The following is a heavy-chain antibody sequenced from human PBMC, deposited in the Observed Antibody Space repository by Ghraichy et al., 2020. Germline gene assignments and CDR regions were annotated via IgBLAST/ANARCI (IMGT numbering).Heavy chain of an antibody. CDR3: AKDPAEHLTHYEFWSGLSWAFDI. J-gene: IGHJ3*02. CDR1: GFTFSSYA. D-gene: IGHD3-3*01. V-gene: IGHV3-23*01. CDR2: ISGTGGNS. Sequence: GGSLRLSCAASGFTFSSYAMSWVRQAPGKGLEWVSSISGTGGNSYYGDSVRGRFSISRDNSKDTLYLQMNSLRVDDTAVYFCAKDPAEHLTHYEFWSGLSWAFDIWGQGTMVTVSS.